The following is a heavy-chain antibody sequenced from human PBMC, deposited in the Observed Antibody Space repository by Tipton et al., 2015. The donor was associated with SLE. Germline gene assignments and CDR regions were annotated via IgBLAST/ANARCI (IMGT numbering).Heavy chain of an antibody. J-gene: IGHJ4*02. CDR1: GFIFSSYG. Sequence: SLRLSCAASGFIFSSYGMHWVRQAPGKGLEWVAFIRDDGINKKYADSVNGRFNISRDNSKNTLYLQMNSLRPEDTALYYCARRGPDGSGSYLDYWGQGTLVTVSS. CDR3: ARRGPDGSGSYLDY. V-gene: IGHV3-30*02. D-gene: IGHD3-10*01. CDR2: IRDDGINK.